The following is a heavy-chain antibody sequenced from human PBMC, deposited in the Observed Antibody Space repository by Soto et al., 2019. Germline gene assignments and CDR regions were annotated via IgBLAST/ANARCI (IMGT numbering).Heavy chain of an antibody. D-gene: IGHD4-17*01. CDR2: ISYDGSNK. J-gene: IGHJ4*02. Sequence: QVQLVESGGGVVQPGRSLRLSCAASGFTFSSYGMHWVRQAPGKGLEWVAVISYDGSNKYYADYVKGRFTSSRDNSKNTLYLQMNSQRAEDTAVYYCAKGDYGDYVGSYILDYWGQGTLVTVSS. CDR1: GFTFSSYG. CDR3: AKGDYGDYVGSYILDY. V-gene: IGHV3-30*18.